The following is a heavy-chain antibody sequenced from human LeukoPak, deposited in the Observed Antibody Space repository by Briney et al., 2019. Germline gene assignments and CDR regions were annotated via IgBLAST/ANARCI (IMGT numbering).Heavy chain of an antibody. CDR3: ATPSMIGISYGYVRLRN. J-gene: IGHJ4*02. CDR2: MNPNNGNI. V-gene: IGHV1-8*03. D-gene: IGHD5-18*01. CDR1: GYTFTSYD. Sequence: ASVKVSCKASGYTFTSYDINWVRQATGQGLEWMGWMNPNNGNIGYAQKFQGRVTITRNTSISTAYMELSGLTSEDTAVYYCATPSMIGISYGYVRLRNWGQGTLVTVSS.